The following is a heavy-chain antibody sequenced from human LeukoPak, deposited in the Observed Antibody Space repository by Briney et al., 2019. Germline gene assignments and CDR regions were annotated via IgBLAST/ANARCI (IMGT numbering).Heavy chain of an antibody. CDR3: ARVPSGYSYGG. J-gene: IGHJ4*02. CDR2: ISYDGSNK. D-gene: IGHD5-18*01. Sequence: GGSLRLSCAASGFTFSSYAMHWVRQAPGKGLEWVAVISYDGSNKYYADSVKGRFTISRDNSKNTLHLQMNSLRAEDTAVYYCARVPSGYSYGGWGQGTLVTVSS. CDR1: GFTFSSYA. V-gene: IGHV3-30*04.